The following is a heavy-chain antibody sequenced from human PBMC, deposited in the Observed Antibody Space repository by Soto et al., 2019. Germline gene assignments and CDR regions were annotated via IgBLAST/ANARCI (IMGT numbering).Heavy chain of an antibody. J-gene: IGHJ4*02. D-gene: IGHD6-6*01. CDR3: TTRHSSSSDY. Sequence: EVQLVESGGGLVQPGRSLRLSCTASGFSFGDYAMSWFRQAPGKGLEWVGFIRSKPYGGTTEYAASVKGRFTISRDDSKSIAYLKMNSLKTEDTAVYYGTTRHSSSSDYWGQGTLVTVSS. V-gene: IGHV3-49*03. CDR1: GFSFGDYA. CDR2: IRSKPYGGTT.